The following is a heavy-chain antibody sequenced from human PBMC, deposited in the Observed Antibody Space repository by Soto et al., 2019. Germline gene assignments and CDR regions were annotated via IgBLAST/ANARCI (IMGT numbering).Heavy chain of an antibody. CDR3: ARGRGSFYVDC. CDR1: GFTFGNYW. J-gene: IGHJ4*02. D-gene: IGHD1-26*01. Sequence: EVQLVESGGGLVQPGGSLRLSCETSGFTFGNYWMYWVRQAPGKGLVWVSRIHSDGKITTYADSVKGRFTISRDIAKNTLYLQMNSLRAEVTAMYYCARGRGSFYVDCWGQGTLVTVSS. CDR2: IHSDGKIT. V-gene: IGHV3-74*01.